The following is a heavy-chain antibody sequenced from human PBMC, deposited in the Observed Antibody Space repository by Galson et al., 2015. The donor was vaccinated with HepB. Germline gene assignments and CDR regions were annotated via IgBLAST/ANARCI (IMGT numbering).Heavy chain of an antibody. CDR1: GGSISSSSYY. CDR2: IYYSGST. V-gene: IGHV4-39*01. Sequence: ETLSLTCTVSGGSISSSSYYWGWIRQPPGKGLEWIGSIYYSGSTYYNPSLKSRVTISVDTSKNQFSLKLSSVTAADTAVYYCARLIDAFEIWGQGTMVTVSS. J-gene: IGHJ3*02. CDR3: ARLIDAFEI.